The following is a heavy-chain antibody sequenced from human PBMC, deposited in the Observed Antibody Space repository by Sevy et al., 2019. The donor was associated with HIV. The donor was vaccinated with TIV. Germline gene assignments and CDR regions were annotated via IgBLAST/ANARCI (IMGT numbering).Heavy chain of an antibody. V-gene: IGHV1-2*02. D-gene: IGHD3-10*01. Sequence: ASVKVSCKASGYLFTGYYVHWVRQAPGQGLEWMGWINPNDGGTNYAQKFQGRVTMTTDTSISTAYMELNRLTSDDTAMFYCSRSVYGSGTYLNDYWGQGTQITVSS. CDR1: GYLFTGYY. CDR3: SRSVYGSGTYLNDY. J-gene: IGHJ4*02. CDR2: INPNDGGT.